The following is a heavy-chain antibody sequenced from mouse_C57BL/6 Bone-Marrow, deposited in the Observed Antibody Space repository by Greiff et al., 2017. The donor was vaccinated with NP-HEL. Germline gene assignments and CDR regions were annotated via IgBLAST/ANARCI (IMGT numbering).Heavy chain of an antibody. D-gene: IGHD1-1*01. CDR2: IDPETGGT. CDR3: TRDYYGSSYNDAMDY. CDR1: GYTFTDYE. J-gene: IGHJ4*01. V-gene: IGHV1-15*01. Sequence: VQLQQSGAELVRPGASVTLSCKASGYTFTDYEMHWVKQTPVHGLEWIGAIDPETGGTAYNQKFKGKAILTADKSSSTAYMELRSLTSEDSAVYYCTRDYYGSSYNDAMDYWGQGTSVTVSS.